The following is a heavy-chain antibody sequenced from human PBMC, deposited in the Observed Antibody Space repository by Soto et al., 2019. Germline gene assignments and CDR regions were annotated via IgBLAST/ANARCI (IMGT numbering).Heavy chain of an antibody. CDR3: ARHLTATYYDFWSGLPGYMDV. J-gene: IGHJ6*03. V-gene: IGHV5-51*01. CDR1: GYSFTSYW. D-gene: IGHD3-3*01. CDR2: IYPGDSDT. Sequence: PVESLKVSWKGSGYSFTSYWIGWVRQMHGKGLEWMGIIYPGDSDTRYSPSFQGQVTISADKSISTAHLQWSSLKASDTAMYYCARHLTATYYDFWSGLPGYMDVWGKGTTVTLYS.